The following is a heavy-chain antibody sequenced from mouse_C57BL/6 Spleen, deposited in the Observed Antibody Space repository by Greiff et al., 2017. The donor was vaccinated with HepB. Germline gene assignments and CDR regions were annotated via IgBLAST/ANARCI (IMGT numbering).Heavy chain of an antibody. J-gene: IGHJ3*01. CDR2: INPSSGYT. Sequence: QVLLQQSGADLARPGASVKMSCTASGYTFTSYTMYWVKQRPGQGLEWIGYINPSSGYTKYNQNFKDRATLSADNSTNTVYMQLSSLTSEDTAVYYCASEEESYECPYVSFAYWGQGTMVTVSA. D-gene: IGHD2-3*01. V-gene: IGHV1-4*01. CDR3: ASEEESYECPYVSFAY. CDR1: GYTFTSYT.